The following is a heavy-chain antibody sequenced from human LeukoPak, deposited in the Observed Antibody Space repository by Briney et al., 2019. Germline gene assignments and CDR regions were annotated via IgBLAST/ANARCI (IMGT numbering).Heavy chain of an antibody. V-gene: IGHV1-69*04. J-gene: IGHJ6*02. CDR1: GGTFSSYA. CDR2: IIPILGIA. D-gene: IGHD2-2*01. CDR3: ASSLGYCSSTSCYSHYYYGMDV. Sequence: ASVKVSCKASGGTFSSYAISWVRQAPGQGLEWMGRIIPILGIANYAQKFQGRVTITADKSTSTAHMELSSLRSEDTAVYYCASSLGYCSSTSCYSHYYYGMDVWGQGTTVTVSS.